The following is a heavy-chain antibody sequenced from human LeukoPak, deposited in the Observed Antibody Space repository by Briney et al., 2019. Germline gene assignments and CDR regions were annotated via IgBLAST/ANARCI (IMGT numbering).Heavy chain of an antibody. CDR1: GFTFSNYW. D-gene: IGHD1-7*01. V-gene: IGHV3-7*01. CDR2: IKQDGSEK. Sequence: GGSLRLSCAASGFTFSNYWMTWVRQTPGKGLEWVASIKQDGSEKYYVDSVKGRFTISRDNAKNSLYLQMNSLRAEDTAVYYCASRNYHGSPLPLDFRGQGTLVTVSS. CDR3: ASRNYHGSPLPLDF. J-gene: IGHJ4*02.